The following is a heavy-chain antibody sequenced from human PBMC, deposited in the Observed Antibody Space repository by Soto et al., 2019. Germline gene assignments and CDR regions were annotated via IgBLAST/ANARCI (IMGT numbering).Heavy chain of an antibody. CDR1: GFTFSSYA. V-gene: IGHV3-23*01. CDR3: AKLPSSMAARRGGEGYFDL. CDR2: ISGSGGST. D-gene: IGHD6-6*01. Sequence: EVQLLESGGGLVQPGGSLRLSCAASGFTFSSYAMSWVRQAPGKGLEWVSAISGSGGSTYYADSVKGRFTISRDNSKNTLDLQMNSLRAEDTAVYYFAKLPSSMAARRGGEGYFDLWGRGTLVTVSS. J-gene: IGHJ2*01.